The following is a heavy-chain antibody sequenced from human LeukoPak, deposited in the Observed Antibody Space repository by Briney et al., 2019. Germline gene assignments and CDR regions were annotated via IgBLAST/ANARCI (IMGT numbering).Heavy chain of an antibody. D-gene: IGHD5-18*01. CDR1: GFTFSSYG. CDR2: IWYDGSNK. J-gene: IGHJ4*02. V-gene: IGHV3-33*01. Sequence: GGSPRLSCAASGFTFSSYGMHWVRQAPGKGLEWVAVIWYDGSNKYYADSVKGRFTISRDNSKNALYLQMNSLRAEDTAVYYCARVSTRGYSYGYIDYWGQGTLVTVSS. CDR3: ARVSTRGYSYGYIDY.